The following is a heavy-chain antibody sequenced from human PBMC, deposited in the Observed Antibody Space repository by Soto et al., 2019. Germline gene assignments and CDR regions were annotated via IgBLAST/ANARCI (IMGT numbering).Heavy chain of an antibody. CDR2: IYYSAST. V-gene: IGHV4-31*03. CDR3: ARTSYDSSGTAADP. D-gene: IGHD3-22*01. CDR1: GGSISSGNNY. J-gene: IGHJ5*02. Sequence: QVQLQESGPGLVKPSQTLSLTCTVSGGSISSGNNYWSWIRQHPGKGLEWLGYIYYSASTYYNPYLKSRVTISVDTSKNQYTLKMSSVTAADTVVYYCARTSYDSSGTAADPWGQGTLVTVCS.